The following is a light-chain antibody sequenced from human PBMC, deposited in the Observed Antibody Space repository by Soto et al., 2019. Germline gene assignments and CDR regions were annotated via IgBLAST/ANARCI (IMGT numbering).Light chain of an antibody. CDR3: CSYVGATSYV. Sequence: QSALTQPASVSGSPGQSITISCTGTSNTIGGYNVVSWYQQHPGTAPKVIIYEGIKRPSGVSNRFSGSISRSTASLTISGLQVEDEADYYYCSYVGATSYVFGTGTKVTVL. V-gene: IGLV2-23*01. J-gene: IGLJ1*01. CDR1: SNTIGGYNV. CDR2: EGI.